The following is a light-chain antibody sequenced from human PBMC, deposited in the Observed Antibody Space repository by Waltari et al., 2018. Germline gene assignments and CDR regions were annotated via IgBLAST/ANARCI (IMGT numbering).Light chain of an antibody. Sequence: DIQMTQSPSSLSASVGDRVTNTCRASRDITNYVNWYQQKAGKAPQLLIYAASSLQGGVPSRFSGGGSGTDFNLTITSLRPDDFATYYCQQTYNIPRTFGGGTKVEIK. CDR2: AAS. V-gene: IGKV1-39*01. CDR1: RDITNY. CDR3: QQTYNIPRT. J-gene: IGKJ4*01.